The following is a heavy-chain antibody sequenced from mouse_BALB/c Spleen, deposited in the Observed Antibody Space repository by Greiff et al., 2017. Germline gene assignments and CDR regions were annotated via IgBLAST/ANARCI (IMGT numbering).Heavy chain of an antibody. CDR3: NGGYDERYYAMDY. CDR1: GFNIKDYY. Sequence: VQLQQSGAELVRSGASVKLSCTASGFNIKDYYMNWVKQRPEQDLEWIGWIDPENGDTEYAPKIQGKATMTADTTSNTAYLLLSSLTSENTTVYYGNGGYDERYYAMDYWGQGTSVTVSS. V-gene: IGHV14-4*02. D-gene: IGHD2-14*01. CDR2: IDPENGDT. J-gene: IGHJ4*01.